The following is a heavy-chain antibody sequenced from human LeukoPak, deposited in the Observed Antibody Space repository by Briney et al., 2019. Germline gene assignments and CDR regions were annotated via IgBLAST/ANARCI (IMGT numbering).Heavy chain of an antibody. CDR1: GFTFSDYY. J-gene: IGHJ4*02. Sequence: GGSLRLSCAASGFTFSDYYMTWIRQAPGKGLEWVSYISSSSSYTDYADSVKGRFTISRDNAKKTLYLQMNSLRAEDTAVYYCARDSSGSFDYWGQGTLVTVSS. CDR3: ARDSSGSFDY. V-gene: IGHV3-11*06. CDR2: ISSSSSYT. D-gene: IGHD1-26*01.